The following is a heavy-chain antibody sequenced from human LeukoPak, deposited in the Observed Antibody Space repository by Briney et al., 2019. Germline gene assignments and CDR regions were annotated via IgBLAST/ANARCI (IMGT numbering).Heavy chain of an antibody. CDR3: ARDLDCGGDCHYGMDV. Sequence: GGALRLSCAASGFTVSSNYMSWVRQTPGKGLWWVSVIYSSGRPYYADSVKGRVTISRDNSKNTLYLQMNSLRAEDTAVYYSARDLDCGGDCHYGMDVWGQGTTLTASS. D-gene: IGHD2-21*02. V-gene: IGHV3-53*01. J-gene: IGHJ6*02. CDR2: IYSSGRP. CDR1: GFTVSSNY.